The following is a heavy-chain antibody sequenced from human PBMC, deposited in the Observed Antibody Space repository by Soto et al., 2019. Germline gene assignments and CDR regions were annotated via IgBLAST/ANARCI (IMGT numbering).Heavy chain of an antibody. CDR2: IFYSGIT. D-gene: IGHD3-16*02. CDR3: GSLFDSGGSRFSHVDI. V-gene: IGHV4-39*01. CDR1: GGSISSSSYY. Sequence: SETLSLTCTASGGSISSSSYYWGWFRQPPGKGLEWIGSIFYSGITYYSPSLMSRVTISVDTSKSQFSLHLRSVTAADTALSHCGSLFDSGGSRFSHVDIWGPGTTVTVSS. J-gene: IGHJ6*02.